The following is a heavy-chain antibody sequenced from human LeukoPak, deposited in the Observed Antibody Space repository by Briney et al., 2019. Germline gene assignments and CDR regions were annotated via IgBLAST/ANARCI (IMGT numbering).Heavy chain of an antibody. V-gene: IGHV3-7*01. Sequence: GGSLRLSCAASGFTFSSYWMRWVRQAPGKGLEWVANIKQDGTEKYYVDSVKGRFTISRDNAKNSLYLQMNSLRAEDTAVYYCAKDKAAYQLLQYYFDYWGQGTLVTVSS. J-gene: IGHJ4*02. D-gene: IGHD2-2*01. CDR2: IKQDGTEK. CDR3: AKDKAAYQLLQYYFDY. CDR1: GFTFSSYW.